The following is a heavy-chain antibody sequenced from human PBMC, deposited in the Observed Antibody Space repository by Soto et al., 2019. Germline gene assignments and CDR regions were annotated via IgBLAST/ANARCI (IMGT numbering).Heavy chain of an antibody. D-gene: IGHD6-19*01. CDR1: GYTFTSYG. CDR3: ARDRRESSSGCPYYFDY. Sequence: ASVKVSCKASGYTFTSYGISWVRQAPGQGLEWMGWISAYNGNTNYAQKLQGRVTMTTDTSTSTAYMELRSLRSDDTAVYYCARDRRESSSGCPYYFDYWGQGTLVTVSS. J-gene: IGHJ4*02. V-gene: IGHV1-18*01. CDR2: ISAYNGNT.